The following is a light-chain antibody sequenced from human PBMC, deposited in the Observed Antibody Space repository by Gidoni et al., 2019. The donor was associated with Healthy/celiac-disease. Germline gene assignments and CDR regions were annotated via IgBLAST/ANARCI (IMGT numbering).Light chain of an antibody. CDR3: RQLNSYPRGFT. Sequence: DIQLTQSPSFLSASVGDRVTITCRASQGISSYLAWYQQKPGKAPKLLIYAASTLQSGVPSRFSGSGSGTEFTLTISSLQPEDFATYYCRQLNSYPRGFTFGPGTKVDIK. V-gene: IGKV1-9*01. J-gene: IGKJ3*01. CDR2: AAS. CDR1: QGISSY.